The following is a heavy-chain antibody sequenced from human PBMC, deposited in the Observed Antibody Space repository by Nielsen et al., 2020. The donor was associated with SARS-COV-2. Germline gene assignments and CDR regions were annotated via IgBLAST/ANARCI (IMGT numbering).Heavy chain of an antibody. CDR1: GGSVSSGSYY. J-gene: IGHJ5*02. D-gene: IGHD3-3*01. CDR2: IYYSGST. Sequence: SETLSLTCTVSGGSVSSGSYYWSWIRQPPGKGLEWIGYIYYSGSTNYNPSLKSRATISVDTSKNQFSLKLSSVTAADTAVYYCARERTIFGVVRVGWFDPWGQGTLVTVSS. V-gene: IGHV4-61*01. CDR3: ARERTIFGVVRVGWFDP.